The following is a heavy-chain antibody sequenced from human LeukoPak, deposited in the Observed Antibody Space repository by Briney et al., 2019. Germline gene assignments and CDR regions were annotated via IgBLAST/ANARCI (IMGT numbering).Heavy chain of an antibody. CDR1: GFTFSSYA. J-gene: IGHJ4*02. D-gene: IGHD6-19*01. CDR3: ARGKGISVPGTGGFDY. V-gene: IGHV3-30-3*01. CDR2: IYYGGSNK. Sequence: GGSLRLSCAASGFTFSSYAMHWVRQAPGKGLAWVAVIYYGGSNKYYADSVKGRFTLSRDNCKNTLYLQMNSLRADDTAVCYCARGKGISVPGTGGFDYWGEGTLVTDSS.